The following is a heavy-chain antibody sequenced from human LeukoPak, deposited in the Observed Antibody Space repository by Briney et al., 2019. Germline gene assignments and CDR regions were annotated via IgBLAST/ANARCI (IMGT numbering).Heavy chain of an antibody. CDR1: GYTFTGYY. CDR2: INPNSGGT. D-gene: IGHD6-19*01. V-gene: IGHV1-2*04. CDR3: ARLDSSGWYGRGAFDI. J-gene: IGHJ3*02. Sequence: GASVKVSCKASGYTFTGYYMHWVRQAPGQGLEWMGWINPNSGGTNYAQKFQGWVTMTRDTSISTAYMELSRLRSDDTAVYYCARLDSSGWYGRGAFDIWGQGTMVTVSS.